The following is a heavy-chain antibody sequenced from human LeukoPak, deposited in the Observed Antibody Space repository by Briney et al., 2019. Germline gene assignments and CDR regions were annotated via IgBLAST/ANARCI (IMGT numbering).Heavy chain of an antibody. CDR3: AREEWEMDFNWFDP. Sequence: SGGSLRLSCAASGFTFSSNWMHWVRQAPGKGLVWVSYVNTDGSATTYADSVKGRFTISRDNAKNSLYLQMNSLRAEDTAVYYCAREEWEMDFNWFDPWGQGTLVTVSS. D-gene: IGHD1-26*01. CDR2: VNTDGSAT. J-gene: IGHJ5*02. V-gene: IGHV3-74*01. CDR1: GFTFSSNW.